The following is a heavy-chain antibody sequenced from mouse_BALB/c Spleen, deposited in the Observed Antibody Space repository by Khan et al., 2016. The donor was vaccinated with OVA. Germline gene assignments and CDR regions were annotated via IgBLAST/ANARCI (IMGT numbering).Heavy chain of an antibody. V-gene: IGHV5-6-5*01. J-gene: IGHJ3*01. CDR3: ARGVYGSCHAWFAY. CDR2: ITSGGST. CDR1: GFTFSSYA. D-gene: IGHD1-1*01. Sequence: EVELVESGGGLVKPGGSLKLSCAASGFTFSSYAMSWIRQTPEKRLEWVASITSGGSTFFPDRVKGRFTISRENARNILYLQMSSLRSEDTAMYYCARGVYGSCHAWFAYWGQGTLVTVSA.